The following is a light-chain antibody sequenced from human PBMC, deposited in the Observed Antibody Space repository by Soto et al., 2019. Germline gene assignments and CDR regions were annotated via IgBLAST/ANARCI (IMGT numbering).Light chain of an antibody. Sequence: QSALTQTPSASGSPGQSVTISCTGTSSDIGGYDHVSWYQQHPGKAPKVMIYEVSNRPSGVSHRFSGSKSGNTASLTISGLQPEDEADYFCCSYTSTATYVFGTGTKLTVL. CDR1: SSDIGGYDH. CDR3: CSYTSTATYV. CDR2: EVS. J-gene: IGLJ1*01. V-gene: IGLV2-14*01.